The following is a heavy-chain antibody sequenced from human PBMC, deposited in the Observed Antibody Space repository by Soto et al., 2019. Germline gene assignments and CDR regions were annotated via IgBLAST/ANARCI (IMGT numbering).Heavy chain of an antibody. D-gene: IGHD6-13*01. Sequence: QITLKESGPTLVKPTQTLTLTCTFSGFSLSTSGVGVGWIRQPPGKALEWLTLIYWNDDKRYSPSLKSRPTITEXTYKAQVVLTMTNMDAVDTATYYCAHGGTAASLDCWGQGTLVTGSS. CDR3: AHGGTAASLDC. CDR1: GFSLSTSGVG. CDR2: IYWNDDK. J-gene: IGHJ4*02. V-gene: IGHV2-5*01.